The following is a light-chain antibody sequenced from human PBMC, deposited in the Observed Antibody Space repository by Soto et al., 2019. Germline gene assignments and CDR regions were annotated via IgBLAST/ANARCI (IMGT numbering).Light chain of an antibody. CDR1: QSISSTN. CDR2: GAS. J-gene: IGKJ1*01. Sequence: EIVLTQSPGTLSLSPGERATLSCRASQSISSTNLAWYQQKPGQAPTLLIYGASIRAAGIPDRFSGSGSGTDFTLTIRRLEPDDFAVYYCQQYGGSPRTFGQGTKVDIK. V-gene: IGKV3-20*01. CDR3: QQYGGSPRT.